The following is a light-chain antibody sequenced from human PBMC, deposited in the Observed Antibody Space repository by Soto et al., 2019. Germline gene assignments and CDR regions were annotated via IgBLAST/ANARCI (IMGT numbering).Light chain of an antibody. CDR3: QLRSNRPIT. V-gene: IGKV3-11*01. Sequence: EIVLTQSPATLSLSPGERATLSCRASQSVSSYLAWYQQKPGQAPRLLIYDASDRATGVPARFSGRGSGTDFTLTISRQAHEDFAVYYCQLRSNRPITFGAGTKVDIK. CDR2: DAS. CDR1: QSVSSY. J-gene: IGKJ3*01.